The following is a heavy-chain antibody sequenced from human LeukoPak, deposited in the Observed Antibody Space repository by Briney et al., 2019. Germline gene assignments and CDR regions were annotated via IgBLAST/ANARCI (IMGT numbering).Heavy chain of an antibody. CDR1: GYSVAGVFY. CDR2: MYPSGST. CDR3: ARDRRYSYGYSGPDY. Sequence: SETLSLTCTVSGYSVAGVFYWGWIRQPPGKGLEWIGNMYPSGSTYYNPSLNNRVTISVDTSKNQFSLKVNSVTAADTAVYYCARDRRYSYGYSGPDYWGQGILVTVSS. J-gene: IGHJ4*02. V-gene: IGHV4-38-2*02. D-gene: IGHD5-18*01.